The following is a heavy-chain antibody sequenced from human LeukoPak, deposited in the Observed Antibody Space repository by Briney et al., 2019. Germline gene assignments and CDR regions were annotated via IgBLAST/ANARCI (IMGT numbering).Heavy chain of an antibody. CDR1: GGSLRSYY. CDR3: ARGAYYDILTGYYKGGYFDY. D-gene: IGHD3-9*01. Sequence: SDTLSLTCTVSGGSLRSYYWSWIRQPAGKGLEWIGRIYTSGSTNYNPSLTSRVTVSVDTAKNQFSLKLSSVTAADTAVYYCARGAYYDILTGYYKGGYFDYWGQGTLVTVSS. J-gene: IGHJ4*02. V-gene: IGHV4-4*07. CDR2: IYTSGST.